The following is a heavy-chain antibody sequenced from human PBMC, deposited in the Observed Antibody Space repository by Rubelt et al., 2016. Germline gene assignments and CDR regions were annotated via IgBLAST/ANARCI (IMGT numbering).Heavy chain of an antibody. CDR1: GGSINNYF. J-gene: IGHJ4*02. D-gene: IGHD2-2*01. CDR3: ARKATDDKWYPFDF. Sequence: QVRLQESGPRLVKPSETLSLTCTVSGGSINNYFWNWIRQPPGKGLEWIGYVYYIGTTMYDPSLKSRVTISVDTSKNQYSLKRSSVTATDTAVYYCARKATDDKWYPFDFWGQGTLVTVSS. CDR2: VYYIGTT. V-gene: IGHV4-59*08.